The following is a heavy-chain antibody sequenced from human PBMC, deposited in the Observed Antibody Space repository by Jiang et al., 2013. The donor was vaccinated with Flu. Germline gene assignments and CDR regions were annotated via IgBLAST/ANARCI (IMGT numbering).Heavy chain of an antibody. CDR2: INYSGNT. V-gene: IGHV4-39*01. Sequence: GPGLVKPSETLSLTCTVSGGSISSTAYYWGWIRQPPGKGLEWIGSINYSGNTHYTPSLKSRVTISVDTSKNQFSLNLGSVTAADTAVYYCARRVDLGTDYGMDVWGQGTTVTVSS. D-gene: IGHD5-12*01. J-gene: IGHJ6*02. CDR1: GGSISSTAYY. CDR3: ARRVDLGTDYGMDV.